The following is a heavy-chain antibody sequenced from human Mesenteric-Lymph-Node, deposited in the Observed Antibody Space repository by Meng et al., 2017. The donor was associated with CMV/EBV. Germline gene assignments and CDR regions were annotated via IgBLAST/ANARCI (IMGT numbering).Heavy chain of an antibody. CDR2: ISWNSGSI. J-gene: IGHJ6*02. CDR1: GFTFDDYA. Sequence: GGSLRLSCAASGFTFDDYAMHWVRQAPGKGLEWVSGISWNSGSIGYADSVKGRFTISRDNAKNSMYLQMNSLRAEDMALYYCARDCSSTSCHDYYYYGMDVWGQGTTVTVSS. D-gene: IGHD2-2*01. CDR3: ARDCSSTSCHDYYYYGMDV. V-gene: IGHV3-9*03.